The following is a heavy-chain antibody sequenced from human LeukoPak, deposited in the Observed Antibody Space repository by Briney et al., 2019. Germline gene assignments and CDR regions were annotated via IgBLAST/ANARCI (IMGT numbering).Heavy chain of an antibody. D-gene: IGHD3-22*01. CDR3: ARDRSDYYDSSGHIPDAFDI. J-gene: IGHJ3*02. CDR2: IKQDGSEK. CDR1: GFLFNTNW. V-gene: IGHV3-7*01. Sequence: GGSLRLSCAGSGFLFNTNWMTWVRQAPGKGLEWVATIKQDGSEKYYVDSVKGRFTISRDNAKNSLYLQMNSLRAEDTAVYYCARDRSDYYDSSGHIPDAFDIWGQGTMVTVSS.